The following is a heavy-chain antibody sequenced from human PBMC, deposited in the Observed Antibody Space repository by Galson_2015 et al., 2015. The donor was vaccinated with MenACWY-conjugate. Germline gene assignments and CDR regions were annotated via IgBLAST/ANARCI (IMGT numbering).Heavy chain of an antibody. J-gene: IGHJ4*02. CDR1: GFTFSSYW. D-gene: IGHD6-19*01. CDR2: IKQDGSEK. Sequence: SLRLSCAASGFTFSSYWMSWVRQAPGKGLEWVANIKQDGSEKYYVDSVKGRFPISRDNAKNSLYLQMNSLRAEDTAVYYCAREYKGTEQWLFDFDYWGQGTLVTVSS. CDR3: AREYKGTEQWLFDFDY. V-gene: IGHV3-7*03.